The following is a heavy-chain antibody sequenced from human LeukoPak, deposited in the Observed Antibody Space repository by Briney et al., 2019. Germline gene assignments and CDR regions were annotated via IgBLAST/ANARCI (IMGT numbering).Heavy chain of an antibody. CDR1: GFTFSSYA. V-gene: IGHV3-23*01. D-gene: IGHD4-17*01. CDR3: AKDQNTVATAPFDY. CDR2: INSAGST. Sequence: GGSLRLSCAASGFTFSSYAMSWVRQAPGKGLEWVSAINSAGSTYYGDSVRGRFTISRDNSKNVLHLQMNSLRAEDTALYYCAKDQNTVATAPFDYWGLEPWSPSPQ. J-gene: IGHJ4*01.